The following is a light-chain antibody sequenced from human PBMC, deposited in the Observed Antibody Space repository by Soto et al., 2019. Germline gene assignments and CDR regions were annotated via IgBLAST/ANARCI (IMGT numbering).Light chain of an antibody. CDR3: CSYAGSYTFEV. CDR2: DVS. V-gene: IGLV2-11*01. CDR1: SSDVGGYNY. J-gene: IGLJ1*01. Sequence: QSALTQPRSVSGSPGQSVTISCTGTSSDVGGYNYVSWYQQHPGKAPKLMIYDVSKRPSGAPDRFSGSKSGNTASLTISGLQAEDEADYYCCSYAGSYTFEVFGTGTKLTVL.